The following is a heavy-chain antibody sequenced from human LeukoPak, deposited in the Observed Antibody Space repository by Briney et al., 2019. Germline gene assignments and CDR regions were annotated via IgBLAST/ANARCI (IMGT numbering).Heavy chain of an antibody. CDR3: AVYCSSTSCPFDY. CDR2: MNPNSGNT. Sequence: ASVKVSCKASGYTFTSYDINWVRQATGQGLEWMGWMNPNSGNTGYAQKFQGRVTITRNTSISTAYMELSSLRPEDTAVYYCAVYCSSTSCPFDYWGQGTLVTVSS. D-gene: IGHD2-2*01. J-gene: IGHJ4*02. CDR1: GYTFTSYD. V-gene: IGHV1-8*03.